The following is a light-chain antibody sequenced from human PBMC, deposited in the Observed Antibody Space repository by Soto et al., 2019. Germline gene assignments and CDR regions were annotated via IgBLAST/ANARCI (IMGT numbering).Light chain of an antibody. CDR3: QQRSDWPWT. CDR1: QSVSSY. Sequence: IVLTQSQPTLSLSPGSRATLSCRASQSVSSYLAWYQQKPGQAPRLLMYEASNRATGIPARFSGGGSGTDFTLTISSLEPEDFAVYYCQQRSDWPWTFGQGTKVDI. J-gene: IGKJ1*01. CDR2: EAS. V-gene: IGKV3-11*01.